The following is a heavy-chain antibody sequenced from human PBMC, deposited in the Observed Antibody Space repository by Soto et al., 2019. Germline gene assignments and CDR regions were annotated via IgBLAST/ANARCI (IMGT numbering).Heavy chain of an antibody. V-gene: IGHV4-61*01. D-gene: IGHD6-19*01. CDR3: ARGWDANS. CDR1: GASVSSGNQY. J-gene: IGHJ4*02. CDR2: IYNSVIT. Sequence: QVLMHESGPGLVKPSETLSLTCTVSGASVSSGNQYWSWIRQPPGKRLEWIGFIYNSVITNYSPSLKSRVSISADTSRNQFSLKMSSVTAADTAVYDCARGWDANSWGQGALVTVSS.